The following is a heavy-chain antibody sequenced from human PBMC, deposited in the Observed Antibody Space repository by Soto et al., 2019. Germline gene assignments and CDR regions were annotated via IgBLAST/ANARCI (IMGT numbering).Heavy chain of an antibody. CDR1: GGSISTSY. D-gene: IGHD3-16*01. CDR2: IHYSGNT. V-gene: IGHV4-59*01. CDR3: ARAMPYTLVVDY. J-gene: IGHJ4*02. Sequence: QVQLQESGPGLVKPSETLSLTCIVSGGSISTSYWSWIRQPPGKGLEWIGYIHYSGNTDYNPSLNSRVAISVDTSKNQFSLRLSSVTPADTAIYYCARAMPYTLVVDYWGQGTLVTVSS.